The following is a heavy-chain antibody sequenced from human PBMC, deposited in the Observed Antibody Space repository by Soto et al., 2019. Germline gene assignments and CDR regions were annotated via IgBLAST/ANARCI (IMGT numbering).Heavy chain of an antibody. V-gene: IGHV1-2*02. CDR2: INPNSGGT. D-gene: IGHD6-19*01. CDR1: GYTFTGYY. Sequence: ASVKVSCKASGYTFTGYYMHWVRQAPGQGLEWMGWINPNSGGTNYAQKFQGRVTMTRDTSISTAYMELSRLRSDDTAVYYCVRVAVAGNVGWFDPWGQGTLVTVSS. CDR3: VRVAVAGNVGWFDP. J-gene: IGHJ5*02.